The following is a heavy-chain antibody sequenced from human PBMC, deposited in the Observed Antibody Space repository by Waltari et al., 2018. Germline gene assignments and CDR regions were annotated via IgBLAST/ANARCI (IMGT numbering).Heavy chain of an antibody. CDR3: ARDGELWFGEALDP. J-gene: IGHJ5*02. CDR2: IYYSGST. Sequence: QVQLQESGPGLVKPSETLSLTCTVSGGSISSYYWSWIRQPPGKGLEWIGYIYYSGSTNYNPSLKSRVTISVDTSKNQFSLKLSSVTAADTAVYYCARDGELWFGEALDPWGQGTLVTVSS. CDR1: GGSISSYY. V-gene: IGHV4-59*01. D-gene: IGHD3-10*01.